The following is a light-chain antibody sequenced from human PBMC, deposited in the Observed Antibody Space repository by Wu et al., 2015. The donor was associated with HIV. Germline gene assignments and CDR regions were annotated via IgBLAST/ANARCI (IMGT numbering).Light chain of an antibody. Sequence: EIVLTQFPATLSLSPGERATLSCRASQSVASFLAWYQQKPGQAPRLLIYDASNRATGIPARFSGSGSGTDFTLTISSLEPEDFAVYYCQQYNNWPPEITFGPGTKVDIK. CDR3: QQYNNWPPEIT. CDR1: QSVASF. V-gene: IGKV3-11*01. J-gene: IGKJ3*01. CDR2: DAS.